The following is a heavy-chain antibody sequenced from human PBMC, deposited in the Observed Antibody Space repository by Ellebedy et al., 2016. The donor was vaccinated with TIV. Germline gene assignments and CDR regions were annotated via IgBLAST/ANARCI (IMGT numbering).Heavy chain of an antibody. CDR2: LTADGRST. J-gene: IGHJ4*02. V-gene: IGHV3-23*01. Sequence: GESLKISXAASGLSLSNSFMSWIRQAPGKGLEWVSTLTADGRSTYFADSVKGRFTISRDNSKNTVHLQMNSLRSEDTAVYYCRPGHYSDAWGQGTLVTVSS. CDR3: RPGHYSDA. CDR1: GLSLSNSF.